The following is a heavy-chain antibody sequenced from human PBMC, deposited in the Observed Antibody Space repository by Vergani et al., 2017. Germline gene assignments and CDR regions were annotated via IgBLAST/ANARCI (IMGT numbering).Heavy chain of an antibody. CDR2: IYYSGST. D-gene: IGHD6-19*01. V-gene: IGHV4-39*01. Sequence: QLQLQESGPGLGKPSATLALTCSVSGASIRSSNYYWGWIRQPPGKGLEWIASIYYSGSTYYNPSLRSRVTISVDTSKNQFSLKLSSVTAADTAVYFCARHSXVEWLVKLGWIDPWGQGILVTVSS. CDR3: ARHSXVEWLVKLGWIDP. J-gene: IGHJ5*02. CDR1: GASIRSSNYY.